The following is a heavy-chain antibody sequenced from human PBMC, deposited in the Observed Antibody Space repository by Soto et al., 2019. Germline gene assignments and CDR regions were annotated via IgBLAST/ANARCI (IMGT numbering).Heavy chain of an antibody. J-gene: IGHJ4*02. Sequence: GESLKISCKGSGYSFTSYWIGWVRQMPGKGLEWMGIIYPGDSDTRYSPSFQGQVTISADKSISTAYLQWSSLKASDTAMYYCARIGYSSGWSPYYFDYWGQGTLVTVSS. CDR1: GYSFTSYW. CDR2: IYPGDSDT. V-gene: IGHV5-51*01. CDR3: ARIGYSSGWSPYYFDY. D-gene: IGHD6-19*01.